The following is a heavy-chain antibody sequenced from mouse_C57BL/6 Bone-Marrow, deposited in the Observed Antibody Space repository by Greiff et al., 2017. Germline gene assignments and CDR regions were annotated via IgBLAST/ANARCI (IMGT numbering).Heavy chain of an antibody. D-gene: IGHD1-1*01. CDR3: ARGSSYGFAY. V-gene: IGHV1-69*01. CDR1: GYTFTSYW. Sequence: VQLQQPGAELVMPGASVKLSCKASGYTFTSYWMHWVKQRPGQGLEWIGEIDPSDSYTNYNQKFKGKSTLTVDKSSSTAYMQLSSLTSEDSAVYYCARGSSYGFAYWGQGTLVTVYA. J-gene: IGHJ3*01. CDR2: IDPSDSYT.